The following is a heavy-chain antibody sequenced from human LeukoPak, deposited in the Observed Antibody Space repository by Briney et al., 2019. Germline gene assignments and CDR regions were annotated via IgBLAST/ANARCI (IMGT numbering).Heavy chain of an antibody. CDR2: IIPIFGTA. D-gene: IGHD2-2*03. J-gene: IGHJ6*02. CDR3: ARHGYCSSTSCYPGYYYYGMDV. CDR1: GGTFSSYA. Sequence: SVKVSCKASGGTFSSYAISWVRQAPGQGLEWMGGIIPIFGTANYAQKFQGRVTITADESTSAAYMELSSLRSEDTAVYYCARHGYCSSTSCYPGYYYYGMDVWGQGTTVTVSS. V-gene: IGHV1-69*13.